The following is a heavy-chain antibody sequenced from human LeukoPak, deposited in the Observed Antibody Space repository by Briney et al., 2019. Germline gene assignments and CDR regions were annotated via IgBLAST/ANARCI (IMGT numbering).Heavy chain of an antibody. CDR2: IYTTGST. CDR3: ARDGNYYDGSSYYFSAFDI. D-gene: IGHD3-22*01. CDR1: GGSISSGNYY. Sequence: SETLSLTCTVSGGSISSGNYYWTWIRQPAGKGLEWIGRIYTTGSTNSNPSPKSRVTMSVDTSKNQFSLKLSSVTAADTAVYYCARDGNYYDGSSYYFSAFDIWGQGTMVTVSS. J-gene: IGHJ3*02. V-gene: IGHV4-61*02.